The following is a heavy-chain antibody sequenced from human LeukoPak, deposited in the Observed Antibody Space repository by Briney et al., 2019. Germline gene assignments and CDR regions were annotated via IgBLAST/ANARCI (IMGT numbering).Heavy chain of an antibody. Sequence: GGSLRLSCAASGFTFSSYSMTWVRQAPGKGLEWVSSISSSSSYIYYADSVKGRFTISRDNAKNSLYLQMNSLRAEDTAVYYCARDRRDGYNFDYWGQGTLVTVSS. CDR2: ISSSSSYI. CDR3: ARDRRDGYNFDY. J-gene: IGHJ4*02. D-gene: IGHD5-24*01. V-gene: IGHV3-21*01. CDR1: GFTFSSYS.